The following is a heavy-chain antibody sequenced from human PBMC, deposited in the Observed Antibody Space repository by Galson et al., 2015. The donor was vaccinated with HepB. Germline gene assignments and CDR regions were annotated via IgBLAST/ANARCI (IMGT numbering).Heavy chain of an antibody. CDR3: TTDLSEGLATRDYYGMGV. D-gene: IGHD1-14*01. Sequence: SLRLSCAASGFTFTNAWMSWVRQAPGKGLEWVGRIKSKSDGGTTDYAAPVKGRLTISRDDSRNTLYLQMNSLKTEDTAVYYCTTDLSEGLATRDYYGMGVWGQGTTVTVSS. V-gene: IGHV3-15*01. J-gene: IGHJ6*02. CDR2: IKSKSDGGTT. CDR1: GFTFTNAW.